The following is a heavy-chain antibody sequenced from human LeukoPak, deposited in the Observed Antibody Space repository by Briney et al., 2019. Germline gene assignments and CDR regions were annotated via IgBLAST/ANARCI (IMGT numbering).Heavy chain of an antibody. Sequence: ASVKVSCKASGYTFTGYYMHWVRQAPGQGLEWMGWINPNSGGTNYAQKFQGWVTMTRDTSISTAYMELSRPRSDDTAVYYCARGGITGTTRGPTRLNDAFDIWGQGTMVTVSS. D-gene: IGHD1-20*01. CDR3: ARGGITGTTRGPTRLNDAFDI. CDR1: GYTFTGYY. V-gene: IGHV1-2*04. J-gene: IGHJ3*02. CDR2: INPNSGGT.